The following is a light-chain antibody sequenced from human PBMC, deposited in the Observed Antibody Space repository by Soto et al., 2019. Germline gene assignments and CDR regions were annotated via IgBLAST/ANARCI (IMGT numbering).Light chain of an antibody. CDR3: QQYNNWPPT. V-gene: IGKV3D-15*01. CDR2: GAS. Sequence: EIVMTQSPATLSVSPGERATLSCRASQSVSGNLAWYQQKPGQAPRLLIYGASTRATGIPARFSGSGSGTAFTLTISSLQSEDFADYYCQQYNNWPPTFGQGTKVEIK. J-gene: IGKJ1*01. CDR1: QSVSGN.